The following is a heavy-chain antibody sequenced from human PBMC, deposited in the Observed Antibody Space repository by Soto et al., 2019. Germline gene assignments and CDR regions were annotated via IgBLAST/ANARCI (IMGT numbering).Heavy chain of an antibody. CDR2: IDPSDSYT. V-gene: IGHV5-10-1*01. CDR3: ARGRTANGLDYFDY. D-gene: IGHD2-8*01. CDR1: GYSFTSYW. J-gene: IGHJ4*02. Sequence: GESLKISCEGSGYSFTSYWISWVRQMPGKGLEWMGRIDPSDSYTNYSPSFQGHVTISSDKSISTAYLQWSSLKASDTAMYYCARGRTANGLDYFDYWGQGTLVTVSS.